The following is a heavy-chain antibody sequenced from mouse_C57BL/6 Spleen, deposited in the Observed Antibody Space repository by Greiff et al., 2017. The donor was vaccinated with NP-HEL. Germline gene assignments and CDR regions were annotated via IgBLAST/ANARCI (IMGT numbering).Heavy chain of an antibody. CDR3: AKGYSNFYYYAMDY. CDR1: GFSLTSYG. J-gene: IGHJ4*01. D-gene: IGHD2-5*01. CDR2: IWSGGST. V-gene: IGHV2-4*01. Sequence: VQLQQSGPGLVQPSQSLSITCTVSGFSLTSYGVHWVRQPPGKGLEWLGVIWSGGSTDYNAAFISRLSISKDNSKSQVFFKMNSLQADDTAIYYCAKGYSNFYYYAMDYWGQGTSVTVSS.